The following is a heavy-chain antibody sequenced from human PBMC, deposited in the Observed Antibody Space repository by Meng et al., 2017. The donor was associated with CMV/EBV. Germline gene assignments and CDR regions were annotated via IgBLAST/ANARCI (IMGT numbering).Heavy chain of an antibody. D-gene: IGHD2-2*01. CDR2: ISAYNGNT. Sequence: ASVKVSCKASGYTFTSYGISWVRQAPGQGLEWMGWISAYNGNTNYAQKFQGRVTITRNTSISTAYMELSSLRSEDTAVYYCAREGISDQLLSENWFDPWGQGTLVTVSS. CDR1: GYTFTSYG. J-gene: IGHJ5*02. V-gene: IGHV1-18*01. CDR3: AREGISDQLLSENWFDP.